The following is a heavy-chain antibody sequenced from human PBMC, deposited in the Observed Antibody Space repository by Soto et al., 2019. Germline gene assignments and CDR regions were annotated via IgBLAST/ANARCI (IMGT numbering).Heavy chain of an antibody. D-gene: IGHD6-19*01. CDR3: AKLTQQWLVQGSYFDY. CDR1: GFTFSSYA. J-gene: IGHJ4*02. CDR2: ISGSGGST. Sequence: GGSLRLSCAASGFTFSSYAMSWVRQAPGKGLEWVSAISGSGGSTYYADSVKGRFTISRDNSKNTLYLQMNSLRAEDTAVYYCAKLTQQWLVQGSYFDYWGQGTLVTVSS. V-gene: IGHV3-23*01.